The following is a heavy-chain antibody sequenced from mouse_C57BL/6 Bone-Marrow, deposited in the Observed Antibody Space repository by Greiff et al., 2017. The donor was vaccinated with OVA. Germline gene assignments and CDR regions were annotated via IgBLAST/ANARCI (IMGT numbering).Heavy chain of an antibody. V-gene: IGHV5-6*01. CDR1: GFTFSSYG. D-gene: IGHD1-1*02. CDR3: AGRALWHYWDFDV. Sequence: EVLLVESGGDLVKPGGSLKLSCAASGFTFSSYGMSWVRQTPDKRLEWVATISRGGSYTYYPASVKGRFTISIDNATNTLYPEMRRLKSEDTAMYDGAGRALWHYWDFDVWGTGTTVTVSS. CDR2: ISRGGSYT. J-gene: IGHJ1*03.